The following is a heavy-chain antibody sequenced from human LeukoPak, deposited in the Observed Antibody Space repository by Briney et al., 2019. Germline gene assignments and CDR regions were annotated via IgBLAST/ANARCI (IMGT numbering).Heavy chain of an antibody. J-gene: IGHJ5*02. CDR2: IYYSGST. D-gene: IGHD4-17*01. CDR1: GASISSSSYY. V-gene: IGHV4-39*07. CDR3: ARSRGGFGDYGSWFDP. Sequence: SETLSLTCTVSGASISSSSYYWGWIRQPPGKGLEWIGSIYYSGSTYYNPSLKSRVTISIDTSKNQFSLKLTSVTAADTAVYFCARSRGGFGDYGSWFDPWGQGTLVTVSS.